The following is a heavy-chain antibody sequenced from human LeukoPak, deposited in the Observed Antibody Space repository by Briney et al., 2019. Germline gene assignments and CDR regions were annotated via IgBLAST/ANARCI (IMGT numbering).Heavy chain of an antibody. J-gene: IGHJ5*02. Sequence: SETLSLTCAVYGGSFSGYYWSLIRQPPGKGLEWIGEIYHSGRTNYNPSLKSRVTVSVDKSKNQCSLKLSSVTAADTAVYYCARESRGYSGYENWFDPWGQGTLVTVSS. V-gene: IGHV4-34*01. CDR3: ARESRGYSGYENWFDP. CDR2: IYHSGRT. CDR1: GGSFSGYY. D-gene: IGHD5-12*01.